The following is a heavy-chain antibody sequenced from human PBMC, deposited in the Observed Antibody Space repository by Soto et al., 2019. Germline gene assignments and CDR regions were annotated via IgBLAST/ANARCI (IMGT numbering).Heavy chain of an antibody. CDR2: IYWDDDK. D-gene: IGHD4-17*01. CDR3: AHAGDYALLTFDP. CDR1: GFSLSSYGMG. V-gene: IGHV2-5*02. Sequence: QITLKESGPTLVRPAQTLTLTCGFSGFSLSSYGMGVAWIRQPPGKALEWLALIYWDDDKRYSPSLKDRLAISKDTSSNQVVLTITNMDPGDTATYFCAHAGDYALLTFDPWGPGTLVTVSS. J-gene: IGHJ5*02.